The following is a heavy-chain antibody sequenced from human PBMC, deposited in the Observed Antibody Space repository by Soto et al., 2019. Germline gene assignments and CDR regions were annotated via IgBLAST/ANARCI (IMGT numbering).Heavy chain of an antibody. CDR1: GYTFTNYA. CDR3: ARGYDYVWGSYRSDAFDI. D-gene: IGHD3-16*02. J-gene: IGHJ3*02. Sequence: QVQLVQSGAEVKKPGASVKVSCKASGYTFTNYAIHWVRQAPGQRLEWLGWLNAGNSNREYSQKFQGRIIMTKDTSASTAYMELNSLISEDTTVYSCARGYDYVWGSYRSDAFDIWGQGTMVTVSS. CDR2: LNAGNSNR. V-gene: IGHV1-3*01.